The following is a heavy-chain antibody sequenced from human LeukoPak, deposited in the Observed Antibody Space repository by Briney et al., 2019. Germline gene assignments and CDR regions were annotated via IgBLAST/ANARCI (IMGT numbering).Heavy chain of an antibody. J-gene: IGHJ4*02. CDR1: GYTFTGYY. CDR2: INPNSGGT. Sequence: ASVKVSCKASGYTFTGYYMHWVRQAPGQGFEWMGWINPNSGGTNYARKFQGRVTMTRDTSISTAYMELSRLRSDDTAVYYCARASIAAAGYRYWGQGTLVTVSS. D-gene: IGHD6-13*01. CDR3: ARASIAAAGYRY. V-gene: IGHV1-2*02.